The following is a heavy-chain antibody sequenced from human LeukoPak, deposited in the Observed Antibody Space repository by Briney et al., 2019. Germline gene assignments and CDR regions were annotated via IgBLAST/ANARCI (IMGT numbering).Heavy chain of an antibody. CDR3: ARSLMVRGRRYFDY. CDR2: IYHSGST. D-gene: IGHD3-10*01. CDR1: GYSISSGYY. J-gene: IGHJ4*02. Sequence: SETLSLTCTVSGYSISSGYYWGWIRQPPGEGLEWIGSIYHSGSTYYNPSLKSRVTISVDTSKNQFSLKLSSVTAADTAVYYCARSLMVRGRRYFDYWGQGTLVTVSS. V-gene: IGHV4-38-2*02.